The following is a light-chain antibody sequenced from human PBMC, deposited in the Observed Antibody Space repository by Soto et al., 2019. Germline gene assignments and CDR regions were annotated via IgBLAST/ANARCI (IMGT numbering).Light chain of an antibody. CDR3: SSYTSTNTLVV. CDR1: SSDVGRYDY. CDR2: DVS. Sequence: QSALTQPASVSGSPGQSITISCTGTSSDVGRYDYVSWYQQLPGKAPQLVIFDVSRRPSGVSSRFSGSKSGNTASLTISRLQAEDEADYYCSSYTSTNTLVVFGGGTQLTVL. V-gene: IGLV2-14*03. J-gene: IGLJ3*02.